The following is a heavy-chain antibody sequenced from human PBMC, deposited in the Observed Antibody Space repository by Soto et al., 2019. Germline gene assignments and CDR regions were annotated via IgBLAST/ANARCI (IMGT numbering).Heavy chain of an antibody. CDR3: VRVTLEYYWSSTSCSYYGMAG. Sequence: PGGSLRLSCAASGFTFSSYGMHWVRQAPGKGLECVAVISYDGSNKYYAYSVTGRFTISRDNAKNTLYLQMNSLRAEDTAGYYCVRVTLEYYWSSTSCSYYGMAGGSQGSTVTLSS. CDR2: ISYDGSNK. CDR1: GFTFSSYG. V-gene: IGHV3-30*03. J-gene: IGHJ6*02. D-gene: IGHD2-2*01.